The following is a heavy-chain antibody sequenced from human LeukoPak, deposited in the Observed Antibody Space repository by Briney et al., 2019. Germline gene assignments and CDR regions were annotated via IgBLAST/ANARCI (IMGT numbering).Heavy chain of an antibody. Sequence: PSETLSLTCTVSGGSVSNASYYWSWIRQPPGKGLDWIGYVYYSGSTNYSPSLKSRVTVSVDTSKSQFSLKLTSVTAADTAVYYCAGVRYGSGSYYFDNWGQGTLVTVSS. CDR1: GGSVSNASYY. J-gene: IGHJ4*02. D-gene: IGHD3-10*01. CDR3: AGVRYGSGSYYFDN. V-gene: IGHV4-61*01. CDR2: VYYSGST.